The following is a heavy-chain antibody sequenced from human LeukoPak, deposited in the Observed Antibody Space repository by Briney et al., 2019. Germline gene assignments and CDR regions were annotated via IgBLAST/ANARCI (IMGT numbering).Heavy chain of an antibody. CDR1: SGSISSGSYY. CDR2: IHTSGST. D-gene: IGHD5-18*01. V-gene: IGHV4-61*02. Sequence: SETLSLTCTVSSGSISSGSYYWSWIRQPAGKGLEWIGRIHTSGSTNYNPSLKSRVTISLDTSKNQFSLKLSSVTAADTAVYFCARSGYTSGYADYWGQGILVTVSS. CDR3: ARSGYTSGYADY. J-gene: IGHJ4*02.